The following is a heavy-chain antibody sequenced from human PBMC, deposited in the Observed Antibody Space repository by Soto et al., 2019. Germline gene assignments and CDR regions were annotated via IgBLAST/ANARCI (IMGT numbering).Heavy chain of an antibody. J-gene: IGHJ6*03. V-gene: IGHV1-69*13. CDR1: GGTLRSYA. CDR2: IIPIFGTA. CDR3: ARDARGPSYYYYYMDV. Sequence: GASVKVSCKASGGTLRSYAFSWVGPAPGQGLEWMGGIIPIFGTANYAQKFQGRVTITADESTSTAYMELSSLRSEDTAVYYCARDARGPSYYYYYMDVWGKGTTVTVSS.